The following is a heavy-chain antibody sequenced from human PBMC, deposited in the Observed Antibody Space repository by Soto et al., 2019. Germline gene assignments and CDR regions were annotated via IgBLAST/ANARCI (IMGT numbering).Heavy chain of an antibody. D-gene: IGHD2-15*01. J-gene: IGHJ4*02. CDR3: AREGPRVVVARY. CDR2: ISAYSGHT. CDR1: GYTFTSYG. V-gene: IGHV1-18*01. Sequence: QVQLVQSGAEVKKPGASVKVSCKASGYTFTSYGISWVRQAPGQGLEWMGWISAYSGHTNYAQKVQGRVTMTTDTAASTAYMELRSLRSDATAVYYCAREGPRVVVARYWGPGTLVTVSS.